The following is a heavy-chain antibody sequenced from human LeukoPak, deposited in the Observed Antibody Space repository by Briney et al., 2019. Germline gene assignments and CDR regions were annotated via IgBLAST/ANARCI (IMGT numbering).Heavy chain of an antibody. V-gene: IGHV3-30-3*01. J-gene: IGHJ3*02. Sequence: GGSLRLSCAASGFTFSSYAMHWVRQAPGKGLEWVAVISYDGSNKYYADSVKGRFTISRDNSKNTLYLQMNSLRAEDTALYYCARARWLQSDAFDIWGQGTMVTVSS. CDR2: ISYDGSNK. CDR3: ARARWLQSDAFDI. D-gene: IGHD5-24*01. CDR1: GFTFSSYA.